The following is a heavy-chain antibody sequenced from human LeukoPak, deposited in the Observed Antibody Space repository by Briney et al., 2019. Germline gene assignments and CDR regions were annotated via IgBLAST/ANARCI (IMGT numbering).Heavy chain of an antibody. Sequence: ASVKVSCKASGYTFTSYYVHWVRQAPGQGLEWMGIINPSGGSTSYAQKFQGRVTMTRDTSTSTVYMELSSLRSEDTAVYYCAKDLLGGGGEAAGTNFDYWGQGTLVTVSS. V-gene: IGHV1-46*01. CDR1: GYTFTSYY. CDR3: AKDLLGGGGEAAGTNFDY. D-gene: IGHD6-13*01. CDR2: INPSGGST. J-gene: IGHJ4*02.